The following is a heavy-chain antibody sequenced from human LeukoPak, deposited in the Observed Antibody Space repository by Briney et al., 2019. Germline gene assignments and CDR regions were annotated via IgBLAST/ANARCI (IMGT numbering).Heavy chain of an antibody. Sequence: SVKVSCKASGGTFSRYTISWVRQAPGQGLEWMGGIISMFGRANYAQKFQGRLTITADDSSTTAYMDLSGLRSEDTAVYYCATDASIYDSRGYYYLWWGQGTLVTVSS. V-gene: IGHV1-69*01. J-gene: IGHJ4*02. CDR2: IISMFGRA. CDR1: GGTFSRYT. CDR3: ATDASIYDSRGYYYLW. D-gene: IGHD3-22*01.